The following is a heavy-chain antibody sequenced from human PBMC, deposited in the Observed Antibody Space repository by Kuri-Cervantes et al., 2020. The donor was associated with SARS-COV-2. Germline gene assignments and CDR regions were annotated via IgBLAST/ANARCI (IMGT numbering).Heavy chain of an antibody. CDR2: INHSGST. D-gene: IGHD6-13*01. J-gene: IGHJ4*02. CDR3: ASISQQLDAAPFDY. V-gene: IGHV4-34*01. Sequence: SQTLSLTCAVYGGSFSGYYWSWIRQPPGKGLEWIGEINHSGSTNYNPSLKSRVTISVDTSKNHFSLKLSSVTAADTAVYYCASISQQLDAAPFDYWGQGTLVTVSS. CDR1: GGSFSGYY.